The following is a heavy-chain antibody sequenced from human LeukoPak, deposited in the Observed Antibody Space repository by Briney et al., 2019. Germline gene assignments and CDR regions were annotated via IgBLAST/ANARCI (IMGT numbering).Heavy chain of an antibody. CDR2: ISYDGSNK. CDR3: ARTGTWSGFYYYYMDV. CDR1: GFTFSSYA. J-gene: IGHJ6*03. D-gene: IGHD3-3*01. Sequence: PGGSLRLSCAASGFTFSSYAMHWVRQAPGKGLEWEAVISYDGSNKYYADSVKGRFTISRDNSKNTLYLQMNSLRAEDTAVYYCARTGTWSGFYYYYMDVWGKGTTVTVSS. V-gene: IGHV3-30-3*01.